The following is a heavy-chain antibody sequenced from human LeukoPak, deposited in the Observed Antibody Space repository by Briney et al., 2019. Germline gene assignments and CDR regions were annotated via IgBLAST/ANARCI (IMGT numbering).Heavy chain of an antibody. CDR1: GDTFSGYY. V-gene: IGHV1-69*06. D-gene: IGHD6-19*01. CDR3: AREAVAGTSRAFDY. J-gene: IGHJ4*02. CDR2: IIPIFGTA. Sequence: SVKVSCKASGDTFSGYYMHWVRQAPGQGLEWMGGIIPIFGTANYAQKFQGRVTITADKSTSTAYMELSSLRSEDTAVYYCAREAVAGTSRAFDYWGQGTLVTVSS.